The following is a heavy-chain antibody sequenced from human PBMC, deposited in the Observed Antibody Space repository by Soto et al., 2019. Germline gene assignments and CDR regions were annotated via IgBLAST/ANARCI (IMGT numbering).Heavy chain of an antibody. D-gene: IGHD6-19*01. CDR2: IRSKAYGGTT. J-gene: IGHJ6*02. Sequence: HPGGSLRLSCTASGFTFGDYAMSWVRQAPGKGLEWVGFIRSKAYGGTTEYAASVKGRFTISRDDSKSIAYLQMNSLKTEDTAVYYCTRGLLSSGWYKYYYYYGMDVWGQGTTVTVSS. CDR3: TRGLLSSGWYKYYYYYGMDV. V-gene: IGHV3-49*04. CDR1: GFTFGDYA.